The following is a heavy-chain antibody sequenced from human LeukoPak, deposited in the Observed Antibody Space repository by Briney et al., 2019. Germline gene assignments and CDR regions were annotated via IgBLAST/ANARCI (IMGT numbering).Heavy chain of an antibody. CDR2: ISGSGGST. D-gene: IGHD6-6*01. CDR3: AKLTSSSSSPWFDP. V-gene: IGHV3-23*01. CDR1: GFTFSSYA. Sequence: PGGSLRLSCAASGFTFSSYAMSWVRQAPGKGLEWVSAISGSGGSTYYADSVKGRFTISRDNSRNTLYLQMNSLRAEDTAVYYCAKLTSSSSSPWFDPWGQGTLVTVSS. J-gene: IGHJ5*02.